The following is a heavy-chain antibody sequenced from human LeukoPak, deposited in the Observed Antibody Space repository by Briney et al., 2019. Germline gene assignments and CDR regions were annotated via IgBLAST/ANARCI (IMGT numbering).Heavy chain of an antibody. CDR3: ARMHMVRGVTTDAFDI. CDR1: GGSISSTIYY. CDR2: VYHSGST. Sequence: SETLSLTCTVSGGSISSTIYYWVWIRQPPGMGREWIGFVYHSGSTNYNPSLKSRVTMSVDTSRSQFSLKLNSVTAADTAVYYCARMHMVRGVTTDAFDIWGRGTMVTVSS. V-gene: IGHV4-61*05. D-gene: IGHD3-10*01. J-gene: IGHJ3*02.